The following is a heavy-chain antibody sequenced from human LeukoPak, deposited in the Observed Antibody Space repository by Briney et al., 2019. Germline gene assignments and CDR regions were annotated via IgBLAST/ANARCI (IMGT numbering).Heavy chain of an antibody. D-gene: IGHD3-22*01. CDR1: GYSISSGYY. CDR2: IYHSGST. Sequence: PSETLSLTCTVSGYSISSGYYWGWIRQPPGKGLEWTGSIYHSGSTYYNPSLKSRVSISVDTSKNQFPLKLSSVTAADTAVYYCARAWGLYYDSNNWFDPWGQGTLVTVSS. V-gene: IGHV4-38-2*02. CDR3: ARAWGLYYDSNNWFDP. J-gene: IGHJ5*02.